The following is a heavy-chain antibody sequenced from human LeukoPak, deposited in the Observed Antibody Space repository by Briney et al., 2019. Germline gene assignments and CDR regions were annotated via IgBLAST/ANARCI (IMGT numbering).Heavy chain of an antibody. CDR3: AKQLGYCSDGSCYFPY. D-gene: IGHD2-15*01. J-gene: IGHJ4*02. CDR2: ISNNGGYT. Sequence: GGSLRLSCAASGFTFSSSAMSWVRQAPGRGLEWVSAISNNGGYTYYADSVQGRFTISRDNSKSTLCLQMNSLRAEDTAVYYCAKQLGYCSDGSCYFPYWGQGTLVTVSS. CDR1: GFTFSSSA. V-gene: IGHV3-23*01.